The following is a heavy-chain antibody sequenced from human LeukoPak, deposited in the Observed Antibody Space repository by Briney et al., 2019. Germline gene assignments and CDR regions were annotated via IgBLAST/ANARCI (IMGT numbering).Heavy chain of an antibody. CDR3: ARVNYDYVWGSYRYTLYYFDY. Sequence: ASVKVSCKASGYSFPNYVLSWVRQAPGQRLEWMGWISPYNGNTKYAQKVQGRVTLTTDTSTSTAYMELRSLMSDDTAVYYCARVNYDYVWGSYRYTLYYFDYWGQGTLVTVSS. J-gene: IGHJ4*02. CDR1: GYSFPNYV. CDR2: ISPYNGNT. V-gene: IGHV1-18*01. D-gene: IGHD3-16*02.